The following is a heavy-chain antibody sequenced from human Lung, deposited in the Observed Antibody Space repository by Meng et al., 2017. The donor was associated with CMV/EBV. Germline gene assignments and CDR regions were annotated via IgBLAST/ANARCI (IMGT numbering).Heavy chain of an antibody. V-gene: IGHV1-69*05. CDR3: ATHDFLRGHWYFDL. Sequence: KAYGDTFSNYASSWVRQAPGQGLEWMGGIIPIFGTTNSAQKFQGRVTITTDESRSTAYMELSSLTSEDTAVYYCATHDFLRGHWYFDLWGRGTLVTVSS. CDR1: GDTFSNYA. J-gene: IGHJ2*01. D-gene: IGHD3/OR15-3a*01. CDR2: IIPIFGTT.